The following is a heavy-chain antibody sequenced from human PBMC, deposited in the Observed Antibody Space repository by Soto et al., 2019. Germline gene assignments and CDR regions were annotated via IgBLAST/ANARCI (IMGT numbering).Heavy chain of an antibody. Sequence: ASVKVSCKASGYTFNSYGISWVRQAPGQGLEWMGWISAYNGNTNYAQKLQGRVTMTTDTSTSTAYMELRSLRSDDTAVYYCARDHPIVVVPAATFPIWGQGTMVTVSS. D-gene: IGHD2-2*01. CDR3: ARDHPIVVVPAATFPI. J-gene: IGHJ3*02. V-gene: IGHV1-18*01. CDR1: GYTFNSYG. CDR2: ISAYNGNT.